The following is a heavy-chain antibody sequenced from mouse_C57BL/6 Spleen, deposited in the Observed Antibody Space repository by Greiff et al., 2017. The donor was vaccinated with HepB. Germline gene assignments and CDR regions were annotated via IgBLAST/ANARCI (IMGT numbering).Heavy chain of an antibody. CDR3: ARGGYDYDDGDFDY. D-gene: IGHD2-4*01. CDR2: IDPSDSYT. J-gene: IGHJ2*01. CDR1: GYTFTSYW. Sequence: QVQLQQPGAELVMPGASVKLSCKASGYTFTSYWMHWVKQRPGQGLEWIGEIDPSDSYTNYNQKFKGKSTLTVDKSSSTAYMQLSSLTSEDSAVYYCARGGYDYDDGDFDYWGQGTTLTVSS. V-gene: IGHV1-69*01.